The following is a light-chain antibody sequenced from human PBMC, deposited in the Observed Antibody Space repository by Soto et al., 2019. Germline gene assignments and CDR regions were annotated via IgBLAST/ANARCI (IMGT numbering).Light chain of an antibody. CDR2: EVN. J-gene: IGLJ1*01. CDR3: SSFTTTRTYV. Sequence: QSVLSQPASVSGSPGQSITISCTGTSXDVGFYNFVSWYQHLPGKAPKVILYEVNGRPSGISNRFSGSKSGNTASLTISGLQAEDEGDYYCSSFTTTRTYVFGTGTKVTVL. V-gene: IGLV2-14*01. CDR1: SXDVGFYNF.